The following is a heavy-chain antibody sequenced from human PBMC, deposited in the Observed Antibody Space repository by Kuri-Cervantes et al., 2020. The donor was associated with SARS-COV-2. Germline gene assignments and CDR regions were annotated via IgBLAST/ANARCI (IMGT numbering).Heavy chain of an antibody. CDR2: IRYDGSNK. Sequence: GGSLRLSCAASGFTFSSYGMHWVRQAPGKGLEWVAFIRYDGSNKYYADSVKGRFTISRDNSKNTLYLQMNSLRAEDTAVYYCARARRYSSSSGFTGRAVYYYYYGMDVWGQGTTVTVSS. CDR3: ARARRYSSSSGFTGRAVYYYYYGMDV. CDR1: GFTFSSYG. J-gene: IGHJ6*02. D-gene: IGHD6-6*01. V-gene: IGHV3-30*02.